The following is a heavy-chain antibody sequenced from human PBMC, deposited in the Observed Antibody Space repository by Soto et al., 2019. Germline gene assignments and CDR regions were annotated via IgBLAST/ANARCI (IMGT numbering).Heavy chain of an antibody. CDR2: MSHSGGT. J-gene: IGHJ3*02. CDR1: GGFVSSGSYY. D-gene: IGHD1-1*01. CDR3: ARVERGTATTVVDAFDI. V-gene: IGHV4-61*01. Sequence: SETLSLTCAVYGGFVSSGSYYWSWIRQPPGKGLEWIGEMSHSGGTHFNPSLKSRVTISVDTSKNQFSLKMSSVTAADTALYYCARVERGTATTVVDAFDIWGPGTMVTGSS.